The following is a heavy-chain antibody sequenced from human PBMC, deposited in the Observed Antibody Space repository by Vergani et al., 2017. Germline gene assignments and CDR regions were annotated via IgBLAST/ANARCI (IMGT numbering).Heavy chain of an antibody. CDR3: AKAAVTTISLFDY. Sequence: EVLLLESGGGLVQPGGSLRLSCVASGFTFSRNAMSWVRQAPGKGLEWVSSISGSGGSTYYADSVKGRFTISRDNPKNTLYLQMNSLRAEDSAIYYCAKAAVTTISLFDYWGQGTLVTVSS. V-gene: IGHV3-23*01. J-gene: IGHJ4*02. CDR2: ISGSGGST. D-gene: IGHD5-12*01. CDR1: GFTFSRNA.